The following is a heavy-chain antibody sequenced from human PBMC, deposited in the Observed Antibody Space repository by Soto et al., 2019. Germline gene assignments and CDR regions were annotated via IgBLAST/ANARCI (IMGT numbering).Heavy chain of an antibody. V-gene: IGHV4-39*01. CDR1: GGSISSSSYY. J-gene: IGHJ4*02. CDR3: ATTQVVAASLIS. D-gene: IGHD2-15*01. Sequence: QLQLQESGPGLVKPSETLSLTCTVSGGSISSSSYYWGWIRQPPGKGLEWIGSIYYSGSTYYNPSLKSRVTISVDTSKNQFSPKLSSVTAADTAVYYCATTQVVAASLISWGQGPLLTVST. CDR2: IYYSGST.